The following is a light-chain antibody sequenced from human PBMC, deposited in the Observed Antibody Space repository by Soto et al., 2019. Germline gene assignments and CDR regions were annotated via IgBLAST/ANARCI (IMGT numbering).Light chain of an antibody. Sequence: QSALTQPASVSGSPGQSITISCTGTSSDVGGYNYVSWYQQHPGKAPKLMIYDVSNRPSGVSNRFSGSKSGNTACLTISGLQAEDEADYYCSSYPSSSTRVFGGGTKLTVL. V-gene: IGLV2-14*01. CDR3: SSYPSSSTRV. CDR2: DVS. J-gene: IGLJ3*02. CDR1: SSDVGGYNY.